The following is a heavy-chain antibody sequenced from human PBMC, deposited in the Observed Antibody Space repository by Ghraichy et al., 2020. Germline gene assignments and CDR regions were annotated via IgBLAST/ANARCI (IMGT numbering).Heavy chain of an antibody. J-gene: IGHJ6*02. CDR1: GDSVSSNSAA. CDR3: ARYSSSLPGYYYGMDV. CDR2: TYYRSKWYN. D-gene: IGHD6-6*01. V-gene: IGHV6-1*01. Sequence: SETLSLTCAISGDSVSSNSAAWNWIRQSPSRGLEWLGRTYYRSKWYNDYAVSVKSRITINPDTSKNQFSLQLNSVTPEDTAVYYCARYSSSLPGYYYGMDVWGQGTTVTVSS.